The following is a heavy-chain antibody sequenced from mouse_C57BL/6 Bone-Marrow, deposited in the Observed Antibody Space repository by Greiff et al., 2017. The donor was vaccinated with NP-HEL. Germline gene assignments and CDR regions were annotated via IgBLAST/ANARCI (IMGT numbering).Heavy chain of an antibody. Sequence: EVKLMESGGGLVKPGGSLKLSCAASGFTFSSYAMSWVRQTPEKGLEWVATISDGGSYTYYPDNVKGRFTISRDNAKSKLYLEMRHLTSEDTAMYYCASGSSYDYFDYWGQGTTLTVSS. CDR3: ASGSSYDYFDY. V-gene: IGHV5-4*03. J-gene: IGHJ2*01. CDR1: GFTFSSYA. D-gene: IGHD1-1*01. CDR2: ISDGGSYT.